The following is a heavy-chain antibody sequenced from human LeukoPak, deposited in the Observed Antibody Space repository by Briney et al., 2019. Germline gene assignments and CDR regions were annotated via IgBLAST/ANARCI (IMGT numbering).Heavy chain of an antibody. J-gene: IGHJ4*02. CDR3: AKVSSSSCYGWNDY. CDR1: GFTFSNYG. CDR2: ISHSGVNT. D-gene: IGHD2-2*01. V-gene: IGHV3-23*01. Sequence: GGSLRLSCAASGFTFSNYGMSWVRQAPGKGLQWVSVISHSGVNTYYADSVKGRFTISRDSSKNTLFLQMNSLRAEDTAVYYCAKVSSSSCYGWNDYWGQGTLVTASS.